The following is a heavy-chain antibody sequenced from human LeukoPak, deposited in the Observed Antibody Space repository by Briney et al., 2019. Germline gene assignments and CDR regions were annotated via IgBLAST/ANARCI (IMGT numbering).Heavy chain of an antibody. CDR3: TREKVLRGDYYYYMDV. Sequence: PGGSLRLSCAASGFTFRNFWMHWARHVPGEGLVWVSRIIYDGAATNYADSVRGRFTISRDNANNMLYLQMNSLRVEDTGIYYCTREKVLRGDYYYYMDVWGKGTTVTVSS. V-gene: IGHV3-74*01. CDR1: GFTFRNFW. CDR2: IIYDGAAT. J-gene: IGHJ6*03. D-gene: IGHD3-10*01.